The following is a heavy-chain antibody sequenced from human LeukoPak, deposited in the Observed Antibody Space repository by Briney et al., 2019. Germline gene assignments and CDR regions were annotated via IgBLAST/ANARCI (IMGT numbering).Heavy chain of an antibody. CDR2: ISSSGSTI. CDR3: ARRTNYAFDF. V-gene: IGHV3-48*02. D-gene: IGHD4/OR15-4a*01. CDR1: GFTFSSYT. J-gene: IGHJ4*02. Sequence: GGSLRLSCAASGFTFSSYTMIWVRQAPGKGLEWVSFISSSGSTIYYADSVRGRFTISRDNAKNSLYLQMNSLRDEDTAVYYCARRTNYAFDFWGQGTRVTVSS.